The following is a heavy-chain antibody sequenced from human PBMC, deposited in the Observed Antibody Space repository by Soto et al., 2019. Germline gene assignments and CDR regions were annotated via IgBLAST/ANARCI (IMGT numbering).Heavy chain of an antibody. CDR2: IFYSGST. Sequence: LSLTCTVSGGSISSSSYYWGWIRQPPGKGLEWIGSIFYSGSTYYNPSLKSRVTISLDTSKNQFSLRLNSVTAADTAVYYCARSSITPRLFMYPFDYWGQGTLVTVS. J-gene: IGHJ4*02. D-gene: IGHD6-6*01. CDR3: ARSSITPRLFMYPFDY. V-gene: IGHV4-39*01. CDR1: GGSISSSSYY.